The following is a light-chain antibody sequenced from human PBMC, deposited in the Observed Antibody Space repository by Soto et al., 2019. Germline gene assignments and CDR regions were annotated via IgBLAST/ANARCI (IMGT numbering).Light chain of an antibody. J-gene: IGKJ1*01. CDR1: QSVGSSY. CDR2: DAS. V-gene: IGKV3-20*01. Sequence: IVLTQSPGTLSLSPGERATLSCRASQSVGSSYLAWYQQKPGQAPRLLIYDASTRATGIPDRFSGSGSGPEYTLTITRLEPEDFAVYYCQQYGSSPPTFGEGTKVDIK. CDR3: QQYGSSPPT.